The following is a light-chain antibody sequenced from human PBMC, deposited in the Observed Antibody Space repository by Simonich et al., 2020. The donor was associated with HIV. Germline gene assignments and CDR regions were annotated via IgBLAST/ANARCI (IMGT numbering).Light chain of an antibody. Sequence: DIVMTQSPDSLAVSLGERATINCKSSQSVLYSSNNKNYLAWYQQKPGKPPKLLIYWASTRESGVPDRVSGSGSGTDFTLTISSLQAEDVAVYYCQQYYSTPFFGGGTKVEIK. CDR3: QQYYSTPF. V-gene: IGKV4-1*01. CDR2: WAS. CDR1: QSVLYSSNNKNY. J-gene: IGKJ4*01.